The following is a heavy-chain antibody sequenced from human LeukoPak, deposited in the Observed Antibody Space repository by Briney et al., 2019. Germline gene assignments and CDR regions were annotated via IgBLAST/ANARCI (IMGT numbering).Heavy chain of an antibody. Sequence: GGSLRLSCAAPGFTFSNSWMSWVRQAPGMGLEFVANIKQDGSEMYYVDSVKGRFTISRDNAKNSLYLQMNSLRVEDTAVYYCASGNHFDYWGQGTLVTVSS. CDR2: IKQDGSEM. CDR3: ASGNHFDY. V-gene: IGHV3-7*01. CDR1: GFTFSNSW. J-gene: IGHJ4*02. D-gene: IGHD1-14*01.